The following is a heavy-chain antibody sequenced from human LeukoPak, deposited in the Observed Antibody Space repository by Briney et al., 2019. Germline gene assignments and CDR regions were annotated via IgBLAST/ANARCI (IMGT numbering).Heavy chain of an antibody. CDR2: ISAYSGNT. Sequence: GASVKVSCTASGYTFTSYGISWVRQAPGQGLEGMGWISAYSGNTNYAQILQGRVTMTTDTSTTTAYMELRRLRSDDTAIYYCARARGSTGWYVYWGQGTLVTVSS. CDR1: GYTFTSYG. CDR3: ARARGSTGWYVY. V-gene: IGHV1-18*01. D-gene: IGHD6-19*01. J-gene: IGHJ4*02.